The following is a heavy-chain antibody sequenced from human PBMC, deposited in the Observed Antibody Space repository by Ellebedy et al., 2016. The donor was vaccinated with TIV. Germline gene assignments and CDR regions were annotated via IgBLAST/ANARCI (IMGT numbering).Heavy chain of an antibody. V-gene: IGHV3-73*01. J-gene: IGHJ4*02. CDR3: ARDYGSGSYGLDF. D-gene: IGHD3-10*01. CDR1: GFIFSDSA. CDR2: ISSNSKNYAT. Sequence: GESLTISCAASGFIFSDSAIPWVRQASGTGLEWVGRISSNSKNYATAYAASVKGRFTISSDDSKSTAYLQMNSLKTEDTAVYYCARDYGSGSYGLDFWGQGSLVTVSS.